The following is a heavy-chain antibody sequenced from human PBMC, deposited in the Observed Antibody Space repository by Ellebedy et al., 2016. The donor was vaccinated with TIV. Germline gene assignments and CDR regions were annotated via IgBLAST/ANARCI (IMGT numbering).Heavy chain of an antibody. Sequence: SETLSLTCTVSGGAISSYYWSWIRQPPGKGLEWIGYIYYSGSTNYNPSLKSRVTISVDTSKNQFSLKLSSVTAADTAVYYCARSPYSGSYGPLVRGALSFDYWGQGTLVTVSS. J-gene: IGHJ4*02. CDR1: GGAISSYY. D-gene: IGHD1-26*01. CDR3: ARSPYSGSYGPLVRGALSFDY. V-gene: IGHV4-59*08. CDR2: IYYSGST.